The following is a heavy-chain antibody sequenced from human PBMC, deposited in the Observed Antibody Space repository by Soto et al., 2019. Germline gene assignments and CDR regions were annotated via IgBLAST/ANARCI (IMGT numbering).Heavy chain of an antibody. Sequence: GESLKISCKGSGYSFTSYWIGWVRQMPGKGLEWMGIIYPGDSDTRYSPSFQGQVTISADKSISTAYLQWSSLKASDTAMYYCAKTLAAAGTRFDPWGQGTLVTVSS. CDR2: IYPGDSDT. J-gene: IGHJ5*02. V-gene: IGHV5-51*01. CDR1: GYSFTSYW. D-gene: IGHD6-13*01. CDR3: AKTLAAAGTRFDP.